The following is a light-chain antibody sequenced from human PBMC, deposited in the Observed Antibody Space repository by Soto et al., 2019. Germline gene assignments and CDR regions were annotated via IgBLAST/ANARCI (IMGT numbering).Light chain of an antibody. V-gene: IGKV4-1*01. CDR1: QSVLYSSNNKNY. Sequence: DIVMTQSPDSLAVSLGERATINCKSGQSVLYSSNNKNYLAWYQQKPGQPPKLLVSWASTRESGVPDRFSGGGSGTDFTLTISRLQAEDVATYYCQQYYSTPWTFGHGTKVEI. J-gene: IGKJ1*01. CDR3: QQYYSTPWT. CDR2: WAS.